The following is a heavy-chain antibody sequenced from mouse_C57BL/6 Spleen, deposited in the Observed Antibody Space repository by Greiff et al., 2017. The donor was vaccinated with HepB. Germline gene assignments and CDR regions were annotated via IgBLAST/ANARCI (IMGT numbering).Heavy chain of an antibody. V-gene: IGHV1-62-2*01. J-gene: IGHJ4*01. D-gene: IGHD2-3*01. CDR3: ARHEIGGGEGFYDGYYLYYAMDY. CDR2: FYPGSGSI. CDR1: GYTFTEYT. Sequence: VQLQQSGAELVKPGASVKLSCKASGYTFTEYTIHWVKQRSGQGLEWIGWFYPGSGSIKYNEKFKDKATLTADKSSSTVYMELSRLTSEDSAVYFCARHEIGGGEGFYDGYYLYYAMDYWGQGTSVTVSS.